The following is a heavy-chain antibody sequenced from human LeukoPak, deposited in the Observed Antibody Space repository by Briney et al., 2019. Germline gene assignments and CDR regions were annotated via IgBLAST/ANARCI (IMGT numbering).Heavy chain of an antibody. Sequence: GESLRLSCAASGFTFSDYTMNWVRQAPGKGLEWVSYISGSSGDVYSADSVKGRFSISRDNAKNSLFLHMTRLRVDDTAVYYCARAGPSYYYDSSGYWGAFDIWGQGTMVAVSS. CDR3: ARAGPSYYYDSSGYWGAFDI. D-gene: IGHD3-22*01. J-gene: IGHJ3*02. CDR2: ISGSSGDV. CDR1: GFTFSDYT. V-gene: IGHV3-21*05.